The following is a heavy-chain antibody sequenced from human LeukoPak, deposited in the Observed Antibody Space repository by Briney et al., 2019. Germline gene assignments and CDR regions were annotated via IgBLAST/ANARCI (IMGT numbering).Heavy chain of an antibody. Sequence: GASVKVSCKASGGTFSSYAISWVRQAPGQGLEWMGGIIPIFGTANYAQKFQGRVTITADESTSTAYMERSSLRSEDTAVYYCATELGYGGNSFDYWGQGTLVTVSS. V-gene: IGHV1-69*13. D-gene: IGHD4-23*01. CDR1: GGTFSSYA. CDR3: ATELGYGGNSFDY. CDR2: IIPIFGTA. J-gene: IGHJ4*02.